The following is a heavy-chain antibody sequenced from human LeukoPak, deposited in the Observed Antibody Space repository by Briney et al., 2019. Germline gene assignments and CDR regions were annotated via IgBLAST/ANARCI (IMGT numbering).Heavy chain of an antibody. CDR3: ARWGTTQNSSGYYFDAFDI. J-gene: IGHJ3*02. CDR1: GFTFSSYA. CDR2: ISYDGSNK. D-gene: IGHD3-22*01. Sequence: PGGSLRLSCAASGFTFSSYAIHWVRQAPGKGLEWVAVISYDGSNKYYADSVKGRFTISRDNSKNTLYLQMNSLRAEDTAVYYCARWGTTQNSSGYYFDAFDIWGQGTMVTVSS. V-gene: IGHV3-30-3*01.